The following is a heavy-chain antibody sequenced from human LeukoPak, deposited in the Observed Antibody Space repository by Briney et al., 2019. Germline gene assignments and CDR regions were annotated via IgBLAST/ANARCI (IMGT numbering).Heavy chain of an antibody. CDR3: ARGPHYHDKGRAFDI. CDR1: GGSISSSSYY. D-gene: IGHD3-22*01. J-gene: IGHJ3*02. V-gene: IGHV4-39*01. CDR2: IYYSGST. Sequence: SETLSLTCTVSGGSISSSSYYWGWIRQPPGKGLEWIGSIYYSGSTYYNPSLKSRVTISVDTSKNQFSLKLSSVTAADTAVYYCARGPHYHDKGRAFDIWGQGTMVTVSS.